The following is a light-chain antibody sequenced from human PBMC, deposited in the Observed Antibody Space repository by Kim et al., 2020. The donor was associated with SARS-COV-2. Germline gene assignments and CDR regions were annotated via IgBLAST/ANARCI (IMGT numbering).Light chain of an antibody. Sequence: VSPGKRATLSGRASQSVSSNLACAQQKPGQAPRLLIYGPSTRATGIPARFSGRGSGTEFTLTTSGLRSEDFAFYYCQQYNNWPWTFGQGTKVDIK. J-gene: IGKJ1*01. CDR2: GPS. CDR3: QQYNNWPWT. V-gene: IGKV3D-15*01. CDR1: QSVSSN.